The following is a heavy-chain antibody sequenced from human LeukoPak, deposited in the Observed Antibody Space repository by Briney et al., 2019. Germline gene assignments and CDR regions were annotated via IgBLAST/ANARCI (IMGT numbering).Heavy chain of an antibody. CDR3: ARGPLVRLPSSFDP. D-gene: IGHD3-16*02. V-gene: IGHV1-8*01. CDR1: GYTFTSYD. J-gene: IGHJ5*02. CDR2: MNPNSGNT. Sequence: GASVKVSCKASGYTFTSYDINWVRQATGQGLEWMGWMNPNSGNTGSAQRFQGRMTMTRDTSISTAYMELSSLTSEDTAVYYCARGPLVRLPSSFDPWGQGTLVTVSS.